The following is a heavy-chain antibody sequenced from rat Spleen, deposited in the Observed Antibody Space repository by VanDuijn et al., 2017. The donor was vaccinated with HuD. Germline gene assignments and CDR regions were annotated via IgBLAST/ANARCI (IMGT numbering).Heavy chain of an antibody. Sequence: EVQLVETGGGLVQPGKSLKLSCVASGFTFSRYWMYWVRQAPGKGLEWVSSVSNDGVHTYHPDSVKGRFTISRDNAENIVYLQMTSLKSEDTATYYCAVAGYGYWGQGVMVTVSS. CDR1: GFTFSRYW. CDR3: AVAGYGY. V-gene: IGHV5-58*01. CDR2: VSNDGVHT. J-gene: IGHJ2*01. D-gene: IGHD1-7*01.